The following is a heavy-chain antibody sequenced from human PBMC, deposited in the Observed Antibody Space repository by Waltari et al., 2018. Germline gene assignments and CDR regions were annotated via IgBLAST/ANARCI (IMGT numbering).Heavy chain of an antibody. V-gene: IGHV1-69*13. J-gene: IGHJ3*02. CDR1: GGTFSSYA. D-gene: IGHD2-15*01. Sequence: QVQLVQSGAEVKKPGSSVKVSCKASGGTFSSYAISWVRQAPGQGLEWMGWIIPIFGTANYAQKFQGRVTMTADESMSTAYMELSSLRAEDTAVYYCAIARVVAVDAIDAFDIWGQGTMVTVSS. CDR3: AIARVVAVDAIDAFDI. CDR2: IIPIFGTA.